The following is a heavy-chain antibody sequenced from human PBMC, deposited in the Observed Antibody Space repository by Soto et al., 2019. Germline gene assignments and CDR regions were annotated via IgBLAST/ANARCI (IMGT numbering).Heavy chain of an antibody. CDR2: IDIGGNT. CDR1: GFSVTNNY. V-gene: IGHV3-66*01. Sequence: EVQVVESGGGLVQPGGSLRLSCAASGFSVTNNYMNWVRQAPGKGLEWVSIIDIGGNTYYADSVKDRFTISRDNSRNTLYLHMDSLRAEDTAVYYRARGRGSTGYLGREHYFDYWGQGTLVTVS. D-gene: IGHD2-2*01. CDR3: ARGRGSTGYLGREHYFDY. J-gene: IGHJ4*02.